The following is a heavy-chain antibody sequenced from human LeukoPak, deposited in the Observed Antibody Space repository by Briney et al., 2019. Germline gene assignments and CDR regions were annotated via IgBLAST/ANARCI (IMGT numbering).Heavy chain of an antibody. Sequence: KPSETLSLTCAVYGGSFSGYYWSWIRQPPGKGLEWIGEINHSGSTNYNPSLKSRVTISVDTSKNQFSLKLSSVTAADTALYYCARGNSYYDSSGYFPWESFQHWGQGTLVTVSS. CDR3: ARGNSYYDSSGYFPWESFQH. CDR2: INHSGST. V-gene: IGHV4-34*01. CDR1: GGSFSGYY. J-gene: IGHJ1*01. D-gene: IGHD3-22*01.